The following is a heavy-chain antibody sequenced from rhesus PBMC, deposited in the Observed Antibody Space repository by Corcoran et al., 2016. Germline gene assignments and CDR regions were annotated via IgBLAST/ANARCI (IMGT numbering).Heavy chain of an antibody. Sequence: QVQLQESGPGLVKPSETLSLTCTVSGYPISSGYYWGWIRQPPGKGLEYIGYISGSSGTTYYNPSLKSRVTISKNTSKNQFSLTLSSVTAADTAVYYCARHRGGSDLDCWGQGVLVTVSS. D-gene: IGHD6-25*01. V-gene: IGHV4-99*01. CDR2: ISGSSGTT. CDR1: GYPISSGYY. CDR3: ARHRGGSDLDC. J-gene: IGHJ4*01.